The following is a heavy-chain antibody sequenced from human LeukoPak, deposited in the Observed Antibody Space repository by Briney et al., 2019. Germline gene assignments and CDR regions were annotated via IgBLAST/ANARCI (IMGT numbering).Heavy chain of an antibody. CDR2: INTNSGGT. D-gene: IGHD5-24*01. Sequence: AAVKVTCKASGYTFTGYYIHWVRQAPGQGLEWMGWINTNSGGTNYAQKLQGRVTLTRDTYISTAYMDLSRLRSDDTAVYYCARDVGDGYNYFGYWGQGTLVTVSS. CDR1: GYTFTGYY. J-gene: IGHJ4*02. CDR3: ARDVGDGYNYFGY. V-gene: IGHV1-2*02.